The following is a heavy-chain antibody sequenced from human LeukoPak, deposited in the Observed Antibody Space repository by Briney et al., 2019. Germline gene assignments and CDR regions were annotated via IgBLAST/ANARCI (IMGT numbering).Heavy chain of an antibody. V-gene: IGHV3-23*01. D-gene: IGHD3-22*01. CDR3: AKSKYGGSPFSITMIVMVITDY. CDR2: ISGSGGST. Sequence: GGSLRLSCAASGFTFSSYAMSWVRQAPGKGLEWVSAISGSGGSTYYADSVKGRFTISRDNSKNTLYLQMNSLRAEDTAVYYCAKSKYGGSPFSITMIVMVITDYWGQGTLVTVSS. J-gene: IGHJ4*02. CDR1: GFTFSSYA.